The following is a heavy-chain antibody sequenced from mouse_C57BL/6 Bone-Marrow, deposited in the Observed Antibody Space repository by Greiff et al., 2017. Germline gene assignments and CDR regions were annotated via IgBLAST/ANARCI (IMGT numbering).Heavy chain of an antibody. D-gene: IGHD1-1*01. CDR3: ERVRYYGSRDYYAMDY. CDR1: GFTFSDYY. J-gene: IGHJ4*01. CDR2: INYDGSST. Sequence: DVKLVESEGGLVQPGSSMKLSCTASGFTFSDYYMAWVRQVPEKGLEWVANINYDGSSTYYLDSLKSRFIISRDNAKNILYLQMSSLKSEDTAPYYCERVRYYGSRDYYAMDYWGQGTSVTVSS. V-gene: IGHV5-16*01.